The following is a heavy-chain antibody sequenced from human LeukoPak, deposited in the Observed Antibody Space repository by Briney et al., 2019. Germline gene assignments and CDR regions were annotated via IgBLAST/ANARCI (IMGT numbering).Heavy chain of an antibody. CDR1: GYTFTGYY. V-gene: IGHV1-2*02. CDR2: INPNSGGT. D-gene: IGHD2-2*01. J-gene: IGHJ4*02. CDR3: AREGWGCSSTSCSPAARRLGY. Sequence: ASVKVSCKASGYTFTGYYMHWVRQAPGQGLEWMGWINPNSGGTNYAQKFQGRVTMTRDTSTSTVYMELSSLRSEDTAVYYCAREGWGCSSTSCSPAARRLGYWGQGTLVTVSS.